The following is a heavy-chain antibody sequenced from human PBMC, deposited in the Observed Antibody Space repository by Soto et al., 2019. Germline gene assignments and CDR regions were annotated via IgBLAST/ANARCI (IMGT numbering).Heavy chain of an antibody. V-gene: IGHV3-33*01. D-gene: IGHD3-22*01. CDR1: GFTFSSYG. J-gene: IGHJ4*02. CDR3: ARDSYYYDSSGSPLFDY. CDR2: IWYDGSNK. Sequence: GGSLRLSCAACGFTFSSYGMHWVRQAPGKGLEWVAVIWYDGSNKYYADSVKGRFTISRDNSKNTLYLQMNSLRAEDTAVYYCARDSYYYDSSGSPLFDYWGQGTLVTVSS.